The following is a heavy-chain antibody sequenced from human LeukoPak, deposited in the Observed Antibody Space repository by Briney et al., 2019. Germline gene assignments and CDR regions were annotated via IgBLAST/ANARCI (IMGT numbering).Heavy chain of an antibody. CDR2: IYYSGST. D-gene: IGHD4-17*01. CDR1: DGSINGYY. J-gene: IGHJ6*03. Sequence: SETLSLTCTVSDGSINGYYWSWIRQSPGKGLESLGYIYYSGSTNYNPSLKSRVTISVDTSKNQFSLKLSSVTAADTAVYYCARTATTVTTPPYYYYMDVWGKGTTVTISS. CDR3: ARTATTVTTPPYYYYMDV. V-gene: IGHV4-59*01.